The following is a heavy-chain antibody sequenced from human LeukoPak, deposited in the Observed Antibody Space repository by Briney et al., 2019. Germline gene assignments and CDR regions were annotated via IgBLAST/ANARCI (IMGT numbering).Heavy chain of an antibody. J-gene: IGHJ4*02. V-gene: IGHV3-53*01. Sequence: GGSLRLSCAASGFTVSSNYMSWVRQAPGKGLEWVSVIYSGGSTYYADSVKGRFTISRDNSKNTLYLQMNSLRAEDTAVYYCAARGALYYFDYWGQGTLVTVSS. D-gene: IGHD1-26*01. CDR2: IYSGGST. CDR1: GFTVSSNY. CDR3: AARGALYYFDY.